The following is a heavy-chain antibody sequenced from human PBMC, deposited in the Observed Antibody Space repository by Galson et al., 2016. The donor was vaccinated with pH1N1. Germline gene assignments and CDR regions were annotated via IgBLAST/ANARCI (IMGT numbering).Heavy chain of an antibody. CDR3: ARESYRCSGGSCYLDS. Sequence: SVKVSCKASGYTFASYAINWVRQVPGQGLEWMGWIHTTTGDPSYGQGFTGRFVFSLDTSVTTEYLQISSLKTEDAAVYYCARESYRCSGGSCYLDSWGQGTLVTVSS. J-gene: IGHJ4*02. CDR2: IHTTTGDP. V-gene: IGHV7-4-1*02. CDR1: GYTFASYA. D-gene: IGHD2-15*01.